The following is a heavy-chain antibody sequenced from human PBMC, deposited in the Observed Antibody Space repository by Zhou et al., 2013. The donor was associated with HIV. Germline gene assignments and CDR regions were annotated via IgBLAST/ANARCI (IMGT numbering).Heavy chain of an antibody. CDR2: INHSGSR. CDR1: GGSFRGYY. D-gene: IGHD1-26*01. CDR3: ARRTSRVGATGRYFDY. J-gene: IGHJ4*02. Sequence: QVQLQQWGAGLLKPSETLSLTCGVFGGSFRGYYWSWIRQSPGKGLEWIGEINHSGSRDYNPSLKSRVTISEDMSKNQFSLKLSSVTAADTAVYYCARRTSRVGATGRYFDYWGQGTLVTVSS. V-gene: IGHV4-34*01.